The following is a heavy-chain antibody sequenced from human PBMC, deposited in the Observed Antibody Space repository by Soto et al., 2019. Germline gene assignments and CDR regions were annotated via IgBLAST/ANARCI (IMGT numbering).Heavy chain of an antibody. CDR2: IYYSGST. Sequence: PSETLSLTCTVSGGSISSGGDYWSWIRQHPGKGLEWIGYIYYSGSTYYDPSLKSRVTISVDTSKNQFSLKLSSVTAADTAVYYCARGRLGFLEWSSNWFDPWGQGTLVTVSS. CDR3: ARGRLGFLEWSSNWFDP. D-gene: IGHD3-3*01. V-gene: IGHV4-31*03. J-gene: IGHJ5*02. CDR1: GGSISSGGDY.